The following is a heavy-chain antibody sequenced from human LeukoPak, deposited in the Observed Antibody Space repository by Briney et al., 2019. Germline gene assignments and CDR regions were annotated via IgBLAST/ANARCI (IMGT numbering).Heavy chain of an antibody. CDR2: INPNSGGT. J-gene: IGHJ4*02. CDR3: ARDQWNQAFYYDSSGYYPDY. CDR1: GYTFTGYY. V-gene: IGHV1-2*02. D-gene: IGHD3-22*01. Sequence: ASVKVSCKASGYTFTGYYMHWVRQAPGQGLEWMEWINPNSGGTNSAQKFQGRVTMTRDTSISTAYMELSRLRSDVTAMYYCARDQWNQAFYYDSSGYYPDYWGQGTLVTVSS.